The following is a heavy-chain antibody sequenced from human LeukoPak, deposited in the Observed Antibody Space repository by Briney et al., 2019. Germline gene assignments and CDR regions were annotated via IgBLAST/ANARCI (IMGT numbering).Heavy chain of an antibody. V-gene: IGHV4-59*01. CDR2: IYYSGST. CDR1: GGSISSYY. J-gene: IGHJ5*02. CDR3: ARGEVQLDP. Sequence: SETLSLTCTVSGGSISSYYWSWIRQPPGKGLEWIGYIYYSGSTYYNPSLKSRVTISVDTSKNQFSLKLSSVTAADTAVYYCARGEVQLDPWGQGTLVTVSS.